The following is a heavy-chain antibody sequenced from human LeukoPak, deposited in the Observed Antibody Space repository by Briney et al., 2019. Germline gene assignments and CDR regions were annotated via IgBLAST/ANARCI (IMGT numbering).Heavy chain of an antibody. CDR1: GGSISSGSYY. CDR3: ARGPFIYDFWSGWADPSYYMDV. J-gene: IGHJ6*03. D-gene: IGHD3-3*01. CDR2: IYTSGST. Sequence: SETLSLTCTVSGGSISSGSYYWSWIRQPAGKGLEWIGRIYTSGSTNYNPSLKSRVTISVDTSKNQFSLKLSSVTAADTAVYYCARGPFIYDFWSGWADPSYYMDVWGKGTTVTVSS. V-gene: IGHV4-61*02.